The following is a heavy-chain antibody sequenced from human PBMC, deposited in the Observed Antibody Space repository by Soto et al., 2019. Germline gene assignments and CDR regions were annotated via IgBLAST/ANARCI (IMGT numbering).Heavy chain of an antibody. J-gene: IGHJ4*02. Sequence: QITLKESGPTLVKPTQTLTLTCIFSGFSLNTNGVGVGWIRQPPGKALEWLALIYWDDDKRYSPSLNNRLTIXDXXTKNQVGLTMTNMDPVDTATYYCAHRRGAPGHFDYWGQGTLVTVSS. CDR2: IYWDDDK. CDR1: GFSLNTNGVG. CDR3: AHRRGAPGHFDY. V-gene: IGHV2-5*02.